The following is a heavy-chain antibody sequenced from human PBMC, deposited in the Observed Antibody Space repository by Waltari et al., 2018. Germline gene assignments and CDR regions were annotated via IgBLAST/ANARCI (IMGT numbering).Heavy chain of an antibody. V-gene: IGHV3-53*01. Sequence: EVQLVESGGGLIQPGGSLRLSCAASGFTVSSNYMSWVRQAPGKGREWVSVIYSGGSTDYADSVKGRFTIARDNSKNTLYLQMNSLRAEDTAVYYCARDVYGGILPYWGQGTLVTVSS. J-gene: IGHJ4*02. CDR2: IYSGGST. D-gene: IGHD2-15*01. CDR1: GFTVSSNY. CDR3: ARDVYGGILPY.